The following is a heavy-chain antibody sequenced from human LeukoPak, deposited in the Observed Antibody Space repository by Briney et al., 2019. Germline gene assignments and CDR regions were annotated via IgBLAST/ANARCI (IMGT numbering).Heavy chain of an antibody. J-gene: IGHJ4*02. D-gene: IGHD4-17*01. CDR1: GFTFSSYA. Sequence: PGGSLRLSCAASGFTFSSYAMSWVRQPPGKGLEWIGSIYYSGSTYYNPSLKSRVTISVDTSKNQFSLKLSSVTAADTAVYYCARLGDYFRYYFDYWGQGTLVTVSS. V-gene: IGHV4-39*01. CDR3: ARLGDYFRYYFDY. CDR2: IYYSGST.